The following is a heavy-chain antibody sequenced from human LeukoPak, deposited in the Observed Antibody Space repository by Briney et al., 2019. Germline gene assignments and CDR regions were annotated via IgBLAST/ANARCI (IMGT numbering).Heavy chain of an antibody. Sequence: GGSLRLSCEASGFTFTNAWMNWVRQAPGKGPEWVGRMKSKRDGGATEYAAPVKGRFTISRDNSKNTLYLQMNSLRAEDTALYSCAKGAYSGSYGAFDYWGQGTLVTVSS. CDR1: GFTFTNAW. J-gene: IGHJ4*02. CDR3: AKGAYSGSYGAFDY. CDR2: MKSKRDGGAT. V-gene: IGHV3-15*01. D-gene: IGHD1-26*01.